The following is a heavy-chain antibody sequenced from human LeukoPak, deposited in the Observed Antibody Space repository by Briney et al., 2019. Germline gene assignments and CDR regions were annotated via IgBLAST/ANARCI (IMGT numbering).Heavy chain of an antibody. V-gene: IGHV4-59*01. D-gene: IGHD6-13*01. CDR3: ASSSWKRSPLDY. CDR1: GGSIISYY. Sequence: SETLSLTCTVSGGSIISYYWSWIRQPPGKGLEWIGYIYYSGSTNYNPSLKSRVTISVDTSKNQFSLKLSSVTAADTAVYYCASSSWKRSPLDYWGQGTLVTVSS. J-gene: IGHJ4*02. CDR2: IYYSGST.